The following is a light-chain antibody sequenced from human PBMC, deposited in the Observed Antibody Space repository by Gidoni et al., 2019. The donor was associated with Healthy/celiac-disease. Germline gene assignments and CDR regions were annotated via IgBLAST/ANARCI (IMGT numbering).Light chain of an antibody. V-gene: IGKV1-39*01. Sequence: DIQMTQLLSSLSASVGDRVTITCRASQTISSYLNWYQQKPGKAPKLLIYAASSLQSGVPSRFSGSGSGTDFTLTISSLQPEDFATYYCQQSYSTPLTFGGGTKVEIK. CDR3: QQSYSTPLT. CDR1: QTISSY. J-gene: IGKJ4*01. CDR2: AAS.